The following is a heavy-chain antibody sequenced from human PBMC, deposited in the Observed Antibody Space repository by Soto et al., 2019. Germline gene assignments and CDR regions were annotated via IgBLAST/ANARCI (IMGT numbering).Heavy chain of an antibody. J-gene: IGHJ4*02. Sequence: QVQLVESGGGLVKPGGSLRLSCAASGFTFSDYYMSWIRQAPGKGLEWVSYISSSGSTIYYADSVKGRFTISRDNAKKSLYLQINSLRAEDTAVYYCAGDLTFCGGSCYAVDYWGQGTLVNVSS. CDR3: AGDLTFCGGSCYAVDY. V-gene: IGHV3-11*01. CDR1: GFTFSDYY. CDR2: ISSSGSTI. D-gene: IGHD2-15*01.